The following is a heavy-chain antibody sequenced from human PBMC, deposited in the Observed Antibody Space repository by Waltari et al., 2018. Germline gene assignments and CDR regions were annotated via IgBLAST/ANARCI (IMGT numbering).Heavy chain of an antibody. V-gene: IGHV5-51*01. J-gene: IGHJ3*02. D-gene: IGHD2-15*01. CDR2: IYPGHSDT. Sequence: WIGWVRQMPGKGLEWMGIIYPGHSDTSYSPSFQGQVTISADKSISTAYLQWSSLKASDTAMYYCARRGYCSGGSCSGSAFDIWGQGTMVTVSS. CDR3: ARRGYCSGGSCSGSAFDI. CDR1: W.